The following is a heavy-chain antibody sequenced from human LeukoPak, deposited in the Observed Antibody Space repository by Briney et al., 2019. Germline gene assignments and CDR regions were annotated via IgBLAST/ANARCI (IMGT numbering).Heavy chain of an antibody. CDR1: GGSISSGDYY. CDR3: ARVPYSSSSQFDY. D-gene: IGHD6-6*01. CDR2: IYHSGNT. J-gene: IGHJ4*02. V-gene: IGHV4-30-2*01. Sequence: SETLSLTCTVSGGSISSGDYYWSWIRQPPGKGLEWIGYIYHSGNTYYNPSLKSRVTISVDRSKNQFSLKLSSVTAADTAVYYCARVPYSSSSQFDYWGQGTLVTVSS.